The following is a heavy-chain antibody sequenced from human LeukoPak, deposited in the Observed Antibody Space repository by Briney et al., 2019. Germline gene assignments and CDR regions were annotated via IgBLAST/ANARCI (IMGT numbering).Heavy chain of an antibody. V-gene: IGHV1-24*01. CDR1: GYTLTELS. D-gene: IGHD3-9*01. Sequence: ASVKVSCKVAGYTLTELSMLWVRQAPGKGLEWMGGFDPEDGETIYAQKFQGRVTMTEDTSTDTAYMELSSLRSEDTAVYYCATARRGDWFRWERFDYWGQGTLVTVSS. J-gene: IGHJ4*02. CDR3: ATARRGDWFRWERFDY. CDR2: FDPEDGET.